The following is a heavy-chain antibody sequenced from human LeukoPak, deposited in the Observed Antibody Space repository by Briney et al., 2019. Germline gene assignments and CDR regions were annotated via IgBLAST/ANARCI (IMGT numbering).Heavy chain of an antibody. D-gene: IGHD6-6*01. CDR3: AREETSIASRPWY. J-gene: IGHJ4*02. V-gene: IGHV1-2*02. CDR2: FNPNSGGT. Sequence: ASVKVSCKTSGYTFTGYHMHWVRQAPGQGLEWMGWFNPNSGGTDFAQKFQGRVTMTRDTSISTAYMELSRLRYDDTAVYYCAREETSIASRPWYWGQGTPVTVSS. CDR1: GYTFTGYH.